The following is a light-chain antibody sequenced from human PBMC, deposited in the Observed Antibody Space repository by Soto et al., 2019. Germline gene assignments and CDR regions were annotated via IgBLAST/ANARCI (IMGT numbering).Light chain of an antibody. CDR1: SNDVGGYNY. J-gene: IGLJ2*01. Sequence: QSALTQPRSVSGSPGQSVTLSCTGTSNDVGGYNYVSWYQQYPGKAPTLMIYDVGKRPSGVPDRFSGSKSGNTASLIISGLQAEAEADYYCCSYAGSYSLVFGGGTKVTVL. CDR3: CSYAGSYSLV. CDR2: DVG. V-gene: IGLV2-11*01.